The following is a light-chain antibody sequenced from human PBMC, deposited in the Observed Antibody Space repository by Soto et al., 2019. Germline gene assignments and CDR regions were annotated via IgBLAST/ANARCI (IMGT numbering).Light chain of an antibody. CDR1: QSVTTS. V-gene: IGKV3-20*01. Sequence: EIRRTQSPNTLSLAPGYRATLSCMTSQSVTTSLAWYQQKTGQPPRILISGASRRATGIPDRFSGSGSETDFTLTINRLEPEDFALYYCHHYHSGHRIAFGQGTRLAIK. CDR2: GAS. CDR3: HHYHSGHRIA. J-gene: IGKJ5*01.